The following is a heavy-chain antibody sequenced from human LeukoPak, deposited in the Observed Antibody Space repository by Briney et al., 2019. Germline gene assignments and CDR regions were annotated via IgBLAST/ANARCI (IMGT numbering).Heavy chain of an antibody. CDR2: ISSSSYI. J-gene: IGHJ3*02. V-gene: IGHV3-21*01. Sequence: GGSLRLSCAASGFTFSSYSMNWVRQAPGKGLEWVSSISSSSYIYYADSVKGRFTISRDNAKNSLYLQMNSLRAEDTAVYYCARWGIAAAGTMWGPDAFDIWGQGTMVTVSS. D-gene: IGHD6-13*01. CDR1: GFTFSSYS. CDR3: ARWGIAAAGTMWGPDAFDI.